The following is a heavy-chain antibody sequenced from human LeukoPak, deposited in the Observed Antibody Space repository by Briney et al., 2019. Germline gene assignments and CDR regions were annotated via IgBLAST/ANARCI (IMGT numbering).Heavy chain of an antibody. CDR2: IKQDGSEK. Sequence: GGSLRLPCVASGFSFNFYSVNWVRQAPGKGLEWVANIKQDGSEKYYVDSVKGRFTISRDNAKNSLYLQMNSLRSDDTAVYYCARDPTNHPSYYYDSSGYYIESTGGSWFDPWGQGTLVTVSS. J-gene: IGHJ5*02. CDR1: GFSFNFYS. D-gene: IGHD3-22*01. CDR3: ARDPTNHPSYYYDSSGYYIESTGGSWFDP. V-gene: IGHV3-7*03.